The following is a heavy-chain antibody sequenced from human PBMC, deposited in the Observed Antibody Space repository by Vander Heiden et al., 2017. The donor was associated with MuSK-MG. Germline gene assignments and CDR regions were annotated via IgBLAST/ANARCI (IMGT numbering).Heavy chain of an antibody. CDR3: ARGPDYYDSSGYYLSGAYYYYGMDV. V-gene: IGHV1-69*01. J-gene: IGHJ6*02. CDR1: GGTFSSYA. CDR2: IIPIFGTA. Sequence: QVQLVQSGAEVKKPGSSVKVSCKASGGTFSSYAISWVRQPPGQGLEWMGGIIPIFGTANYAQKFQGRVTITADESTSTAYMELSSLRSEDTAVYYCARGPDYYDSSGYYLSGAYYYYGMDVWGQGTTVTVSS. D-gene: IGHD3-22*01.